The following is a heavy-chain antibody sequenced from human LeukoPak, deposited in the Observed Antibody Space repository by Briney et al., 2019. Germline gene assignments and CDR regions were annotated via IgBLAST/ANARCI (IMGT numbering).Heavy chain of an antibody. J-gene: IGHJ4*02. D-gene: IGHD5-18*01. Sequence: SVKVPCKASGGTFSSYAISWVRQAPGQGLEWMGRIIPIFGTANYAQKFQGRVTITTDESTSTAYMELSSLRSEDTAVYYCASRGYSYGSPGYFDYWGQGTLVTVSS. CDR1: GGTFSSYA. CDR2: IIPIFGTA. V-gene: IGHV1-69*05. CDR3: ASRGYSYGSPGYFDY.